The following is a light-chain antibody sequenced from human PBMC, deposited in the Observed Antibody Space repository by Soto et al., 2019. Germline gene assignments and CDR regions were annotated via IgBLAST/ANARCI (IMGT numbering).Light chain of an antibody. CDR1: QSVGSN. CDR2: GAS. CDR3: QQYNNWPRT. V-gene: IGKV3-15*01. J-gene: IGKJ1*01. Sequence: EIVMTQSPATLSVSPGERATLSCRASQSVGSNLAWYQQKPGLAPRRLIYGASTRATRIPARFSGSGSGTEFTLIISSLQSEDFAVYYCQQYNNWPRTFGQGTKVEIK.